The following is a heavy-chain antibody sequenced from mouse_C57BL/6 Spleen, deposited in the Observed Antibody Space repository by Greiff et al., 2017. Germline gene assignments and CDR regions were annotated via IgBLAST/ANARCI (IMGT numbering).Heavy chain of an antibody. CDR3: GTYRDGYAMDY. Sequence: QVQLQQPGAELVKPGASVKLSCKASGYTFTSYWMHWVKQRPGQGLEWIGMIHPNSGSTNYNEKFKSKATLTVDKSSSTAYMQLSSLTSEDSAVYYCGTYRDGYAMDYWGQGTSVTVSS. D-gene: IGHD2-12*01. CDR1: GYTFTSYW. J-gene: IGHJ4*01. V-gene: IGHV1-64*01. CDR2: IHPNSGST.